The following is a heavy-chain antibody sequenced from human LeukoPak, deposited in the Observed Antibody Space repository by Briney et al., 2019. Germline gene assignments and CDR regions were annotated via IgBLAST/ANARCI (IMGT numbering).Heavy chain of an antibody. CDR1: GYSISSGYY. V-gene: IGHV4-38-2*02. CDR3: ARKTRYYNSSGYYLALQYWYFDL. J-gene: IGHJ2*01. Sequence: SETLSLTCTVSGYSISSGYYWGWIRQPPGKGLEWIGSIYHSGSTYYNPSLKSRVTISVDTSKNQFSLKLSSVTAADTAGYYCARKTRYYNSSGYYLALQYWYFDLWGRGTLVTVSS. CDR2: IYHSGST. D-gene: IGHD3-22*01.